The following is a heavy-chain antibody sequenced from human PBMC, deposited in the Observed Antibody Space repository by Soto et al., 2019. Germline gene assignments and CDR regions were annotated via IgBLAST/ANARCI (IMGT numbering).Heavy chain of an antibody. J-gene: IGHJ5*02. V-gene: IGHV4-39*01. Sequence: QLQLQESGPGLVKPSETLSLTCTVSGGSISSSSYYWGWIRQPPGKGLEWIGSIYYSGSTYYNPSLKSRVTISVDTSKNQFSLKLSSVTAADTAVYYCASHPGYSSGWYGGGWFDPWGQGTLVTVSS. CDR1: GGSISSSSYY. CDR2: IYYSGST. CDR3: ASHPGYSSGWYGGGWFDP. D-gene: IGHD6-19*01.